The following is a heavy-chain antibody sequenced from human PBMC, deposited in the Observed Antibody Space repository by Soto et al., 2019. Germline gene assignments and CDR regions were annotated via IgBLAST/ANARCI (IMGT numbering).Heavy chain of an antibody. CDR1: GGSISSGGYY. J-gene: IGHJ6*02. D-gene: IGHD3-22*01. CDR3: ASLPSRYYDSSGSGGVYYGMDV. Sequence: SETLSLTCTVSGGSISSGGYYWSWIRQHPGKGLEWIGYIYYSGSTYYNPSLKSRVTISVDTSKNQFSLKLSSVTAADTAVYYCASLPSRYYDSSGSGGVYYGMDVWGQGTTVTVSS. CDR2: IYYSGST. V-gene: IGHV4-31*03.